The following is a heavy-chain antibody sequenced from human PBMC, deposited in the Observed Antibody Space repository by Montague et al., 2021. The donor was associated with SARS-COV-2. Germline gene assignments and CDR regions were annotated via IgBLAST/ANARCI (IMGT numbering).Heavy chain of an antibody. CDR1: GGSFSGYY. J-gene: IGHJ6*02. CDR2: INHSGGT. Sequence: SETLSLTCAVYGGSFSGYYWSWIRQPPGKGLEWIGEINHSGGTNYNPSLKSRVTISVDTSKNQFSLKLSSVTAADTAVYYCASVRYYGSGTSLGMDVWGQGTTVTVSS. D-gene: IGHD3-10*01. CDR3: ASVRYYGSGTSLGMDV. V-gene: IGHV4-34*01.